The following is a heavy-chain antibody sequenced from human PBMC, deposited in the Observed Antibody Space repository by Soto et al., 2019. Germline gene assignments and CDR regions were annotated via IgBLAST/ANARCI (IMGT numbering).Heavy chain of an antibody. V-gene: IGHV6-1*01. CDR3: ARGDQGFDP. D-gene: IGHD2-2*01. J-gene: IGHJ5*01. CDR1: GDSVSSNSAA. CDR2: TYYKSKRYN. Sequence: SQTLSLTCAISGDSVSSNSAAWNWIRQSPSRGPEWLGRTYYKSKRYNNYAVSVKSRITINTDTSKNQSSLQLNSVTPEDTAMHYCARGDQGFDPWGQGTLVTVSS.